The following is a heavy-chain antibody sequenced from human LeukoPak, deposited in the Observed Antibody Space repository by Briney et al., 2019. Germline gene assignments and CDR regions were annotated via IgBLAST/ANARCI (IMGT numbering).Heavy chain of an antibody. CDR2: IYTSGDS. Sequence: PSETLSLTCTVSGGSFSPDYWSWIRQPAGQGLEWIGRIYTSGDSNYNPSLKSGATMSVDTSKNQISLKLTSVTAAGTAVYYCARDRFRWSFSGFDYCGQGALVTVSP. D-gene: IGHD1-26*01. CDR1: GGSFSPDY. J-gene: IGHJ4*02. CDR3: ARDRFRWSFSGFDY. V-gene: IGHV4-4*07.